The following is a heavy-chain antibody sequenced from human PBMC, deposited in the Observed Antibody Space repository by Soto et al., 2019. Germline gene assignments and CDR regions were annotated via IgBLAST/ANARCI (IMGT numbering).Heavy chain of an antibody. CDR3: AHSRPIEFGELFYRPPDAFDI. V-gene: IGHV2-5*02. Sequence: GSGPTLVKPTQTLALTCTFSGFSLSTSGVGVGWIRQPPGKALEWLALIYWDDDKRYSPSLKSRLTITKDTSKNQVVLTMTNMDPVDTATYYCAHSRPIEFGELFYRPPDAFDIWGQGTMVTVSS. CDR1: GFSLSTSGVG. D-gene: IGHD3-10*01. J-gene: IGHJ3*02. CDR2: IYWDDDK.